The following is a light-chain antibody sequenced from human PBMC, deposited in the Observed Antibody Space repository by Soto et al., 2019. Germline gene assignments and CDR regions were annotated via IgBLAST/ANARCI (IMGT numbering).Light chain of an antibody. J-gene: IGLJ3*02. V-gene: IGLV4-69*01. CDR3: QTWATGWV. CDR1: SGQSSYA. Sequence: QLVLTQSPSASASLGASVKLACTLSSGQSSYAIAWHQQQPEKGPRFLMKVNSDGSHTKGDGIPDRFSGSSSGAERYLTISSLQSEDEADYYCQTWATGWVFGGGTKLTVL. CDR2: VNSDGSH.